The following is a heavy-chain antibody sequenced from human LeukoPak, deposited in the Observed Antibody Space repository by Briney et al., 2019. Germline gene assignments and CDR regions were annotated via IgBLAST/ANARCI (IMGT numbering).Heavy chain of an antibody. CDR3: ARGVPDYSGYVANNWFDP. Sequence: SETLSLTCTVSGGSISSGDYYWSWIRQPPGKGLEWIGYIYYSGSTYYNPSLRSRVTISVDTPKNQFSLKLSSVTAADTAVYYCARGVPDYSGYVANNWFDPWGQGTLVTVSS. V-gene: IGHV4-30-4*01. D-gene: IGHD5-12*01. J-gene: IGHJ5*02. CDR1: GGSISSGDYY. CDR2: IYYSGST.